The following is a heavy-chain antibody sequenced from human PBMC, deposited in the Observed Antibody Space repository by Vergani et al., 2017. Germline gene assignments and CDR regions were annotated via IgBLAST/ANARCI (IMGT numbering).Heavy chain of an antibody. CDR2: ISYDGSNK. Sequence: VQLVESGGGLVQPGGSLRLSCAASGFSLSRFWMSWVRQAPEKGLEWVAVISYDGSNKYYADSVKGRFTISRDNSKNTLYLQMNSLRAEDTAVYYCARSPRGYTAMGTAYYYYMDVWGKGTTVTVSS. CDR1: GFSLSRFW. CDR3: ARSPRGYTAMGTAYYYYMDV. V-gene: IGHV3-30-3*01. D-gene: IGHD5-18*01. J-gene: IGHJ6*03.